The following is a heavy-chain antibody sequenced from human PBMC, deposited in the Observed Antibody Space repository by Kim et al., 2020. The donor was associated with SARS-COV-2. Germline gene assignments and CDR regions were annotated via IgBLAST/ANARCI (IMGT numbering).Heavy chain of an antibody. CDR3: ARDRNFWSATMNFFDY. D-gene: IGHD3-3*01. J-gene: IGHJ4*02. V-gene: IGHV1-18*01. Sequence: ASVKVSCKTSGYTFTTYGVSWVRQAPGQGLEWMGWISVYNGDTKYAQNFQGRVTMTSDTSTATAYLELKSLKADDTAVYYCARDRNFWSATMNFFDYWGQGTLVTVSS. CDR2: ISVYNGDT. CDR1: GYTFTTYG.